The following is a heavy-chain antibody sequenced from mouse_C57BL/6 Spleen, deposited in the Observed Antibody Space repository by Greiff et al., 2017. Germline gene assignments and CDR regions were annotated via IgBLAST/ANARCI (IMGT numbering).Heavy chain of an antibody. D-gene: IGHD2-2*01. CDR1: GYTFTSYW. CDR3: AREGGYDAVDY. CDR2: IDPSDSET. J-gene: IGHJ2*01. Sequence: VQLQQPGAELVRPGSSVKLSCKASGYTFTSYWMHWVKQRPIQGLEWIGNIDPSDSETHYNQKFKDKATLTVDKSSSTAYMQLSSLTSEDSAVYYCAREGGYDAVDYWGQGTTLTVSS. V-gene: IGHV1-52*01.